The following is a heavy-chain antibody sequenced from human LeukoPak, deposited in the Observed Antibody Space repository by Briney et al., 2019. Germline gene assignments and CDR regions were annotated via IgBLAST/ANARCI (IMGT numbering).Heavy chain of an antibody. CDR3: VREAGYCASVCLKSNWFDP. CDR1: GFTFSSYA. CDR2: ISNGKT. D-gene: IGHD2-21*02. J-gene: IGHJ5*02. Sequence: GGSLRLSCAASGFTFSSYAMSWVRQAPGKGLEWVSAISNGKTYYADSVRGRFTISRDDSKNTVYLQMNSLRDEDTALYYCVREAGYCASVCLKSNWFDPWGQGTLVSVSS. V-gene: IGHV3-23*01.